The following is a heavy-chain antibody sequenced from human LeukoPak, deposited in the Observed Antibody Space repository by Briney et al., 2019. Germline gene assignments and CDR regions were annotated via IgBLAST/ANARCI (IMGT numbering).Heavy chain of an antibody. V-gene: IGHV3-7*01. CDR2: IKEDGSDK. Sequence: GGSLRLSCAASGFTFSSYWMSWVRQAPGKGLEWVANIKEDGSDKYYVDSVKGRFTISRDNAKNSLYLQMNSLRAEDTAVYYCARYLRYYYYYMDVWGKGTTVTVSS. CDR1: GFTFSSYW. CDR3: ARYLRYYYYYMDV. J-gene: IGHJ6*03. D-gene: IGHD3-9*01.